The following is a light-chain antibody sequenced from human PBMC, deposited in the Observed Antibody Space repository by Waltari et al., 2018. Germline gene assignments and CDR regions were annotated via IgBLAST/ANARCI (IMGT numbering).Light chain of an antibody. CDR2: NEN. CDR3: AVWDDSLGGV. V-gene: IGLV1-44*01. J-gene: IGLJ3*02. CDR1: NSNTGGNS. Sequence: QSALTQPPSVSGTPGQRVTITGSGSNSNTGGNSVNWYQQVPGTAPKLLIYNENRGPSGVPDRFSASKSGTSASLAITGLQSEDEADYYCAVWDDSLGGVFGGGTKLTVL.